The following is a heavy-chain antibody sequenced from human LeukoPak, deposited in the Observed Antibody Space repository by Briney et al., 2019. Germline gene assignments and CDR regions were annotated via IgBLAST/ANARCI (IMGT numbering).Heavy chain of an antibody. J-gene: IGHJ3*02. V-gene: IGHV4-39*07. CDR2: IYYSGST. CDR1: GGSISSSSYY. D-gene: IGHD3-22*01. CDR3: ARGARYYYDSSGYYYGSDDAFDI. Sequence: PSETLSLTCTVSGGSISSSSYYWGWIRQPPGKGLEWIGSIYYSGSTYYNPSLKSRVTISVDTSKNQFSLKLSSVTAADTAVYYCARGARYYYDSSGYYYGSDDAFDIWGQGTMVTVSS.